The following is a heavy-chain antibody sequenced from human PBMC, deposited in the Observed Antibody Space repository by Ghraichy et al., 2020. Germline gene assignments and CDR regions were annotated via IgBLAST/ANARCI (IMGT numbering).Heavy chain of an antibody. CDR2: ITGSSRTI. Sequence: GGSLRLSCVGSGFTFSSYSMNWVRQSPGKGLEWVSYITGSSRTISYADSVKGRFTISRDNAQNSLYLQMNSLRDEYTAVYYCARGSRVVRFFYYDGMDVWGQGTTVTVSS. J-gene: IGHJ6*02. CDR1: GFTFSSYS. CDR3: ARGSRVVRFFYYDGMDV. D-gene: IGHD4-23*01. V-gene: IGHV3-48*02.